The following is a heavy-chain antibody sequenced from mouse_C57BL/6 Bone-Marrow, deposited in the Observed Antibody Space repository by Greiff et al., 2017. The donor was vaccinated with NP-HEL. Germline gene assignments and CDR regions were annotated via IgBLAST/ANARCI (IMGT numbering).Heavy chain of an antibody. Sequence: EVQRVESGPGLVKPSQSLSLTCSVTGYSITSGYYWNWIRQFPGNKLEWMGYISYDGSNNYNPSLKNRISITRDTSKNQFFLKLNSVTTEDTATYYCARKGGGYYGYFDVWGTGTTVTVSS. V-gene: IGHV3-6*01. CDR1: GYSITSGYY. J-gene: IGHJ1*03. CDR2: ISYDGSN. CDR3: ARKGGGYYGYFDV. D-gene: IGHD1-1*02.